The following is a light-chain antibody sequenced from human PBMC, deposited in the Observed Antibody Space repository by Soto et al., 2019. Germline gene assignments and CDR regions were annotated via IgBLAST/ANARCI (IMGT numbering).Light chain of an antibody. CDR2: GAS. Sequence: EIVLTQSPGTLSLSPGERATLSCRASQSVSSSYLAWYQQQPGQAPRLLIYGASSRATGIPDRFSGSGSGTDFTPTSSILEPEDFAFYYCQQYGSSPRTFGQGTKVEIK. CDR1: QSVSSSY. V-gene: IGKV3-20*01. CDR3: QQYGSSPRT. J-gene: IGKJ1*01.